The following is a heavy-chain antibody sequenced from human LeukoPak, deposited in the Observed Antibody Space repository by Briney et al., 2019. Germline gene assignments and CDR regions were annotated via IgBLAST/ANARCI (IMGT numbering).Heavy chain of an antibody. V-gene: IGHV3-30-3*01. J-gene: IGHJ4*02. CDR1: GFTFSSYA. D-gene: IGHD6-6*01. CDR3: ARDSDYSSSSRPDY. CDR2: ISYDGSNK. Sequence: QSGGSLRLSCAASGFTFSSYAMHWVRQAPGKGLEWVAVISYDGSNKYYADSVKGRFTISRDNSKNTLYLQMNSLRAEDTAVYYCARDSDYSSSSRPDYWGQGTLVTVSS.